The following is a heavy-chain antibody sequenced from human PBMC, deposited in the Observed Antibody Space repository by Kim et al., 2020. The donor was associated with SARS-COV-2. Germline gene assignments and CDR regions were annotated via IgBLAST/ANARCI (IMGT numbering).Heavy chain of an antibody. J-gene: IGHJ6*02. CDR2: IIPIFGTA. D-gene: IGHD3-22*01. CDR3: ATSSMIVVGPKFHYYYGMDV. CDR1: GGTFSSYA. V-gene: IGHV1-69*13. Sequence: SVKVSCKASGGTFSSYAISWVRQAPGQGLEWMGGIIPIFGTANYAQKFQGRVTITADESTSTAYMELSSLRSEDTAVYYCATSSMIVVGPKFHYYYGMDVWGQGTTVTVSS.